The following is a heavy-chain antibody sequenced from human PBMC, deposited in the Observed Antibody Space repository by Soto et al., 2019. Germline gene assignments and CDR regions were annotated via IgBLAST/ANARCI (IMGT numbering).Heavy chain of an antibody. Sequence: SETLSLTCAVSSGSISSSNWWSWVRQPPGKGLEWIGEIYHSGSTNYNPSLKSRVTISVDKSKNQFSLKLSSVTAADTAVYYCARVEKVSTLRFLEWSRAGGNWFDPWGQGTLVTAPQ. CDR1: SGSISSSNW. J-gene: IGHJ5*02. D-gene: IGHD3-3*01. CDR3: ARVEKVSTLRFLEWSRAGGNWFDP. CDR2: IYHSGST. V-gene: IGHV4-4*02.